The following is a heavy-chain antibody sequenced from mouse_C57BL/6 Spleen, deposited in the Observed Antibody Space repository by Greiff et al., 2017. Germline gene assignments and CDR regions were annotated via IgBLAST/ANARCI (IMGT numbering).Heavy chain of an antibody. V-gene: IGHV1-69*01. CDR1: GYTFTSYW. D-gene: IGHD2-4*01. CDR3: ARGGDYDDYAMDY. CDR2: IDPSDSYT. Sequence: QVQLQQPGAELVMPGASVKLSCKASGYTFTSYWMHWVKQRPGQGLEWIGEIDPSDSYTNYNQKFKGKSTLTVYKSSSTAYMQLSSLTSEDSAVYYCARGGDYDDYAMDYWGQGTSVTVSS. J-gene: IGHJ4*01.